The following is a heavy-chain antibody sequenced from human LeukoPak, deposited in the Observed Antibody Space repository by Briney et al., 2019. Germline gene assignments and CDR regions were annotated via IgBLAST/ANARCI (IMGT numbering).Heavy chain of an antibody. Sequence: SQALSLTCAVSGGSISSGGYSWSWIRQPPGKGLEWIGYIYHSGSTYYNPSLKSRVTISVDRSKNQFSLKLSSVTAADTAVYYCARGTYDSSGYYYRDQEYYFDYWGQGTLVTVSS. CDR1: GGSISSGGYS. CDR3: ARGTYDSSGYYYRDQEYYFDY. D-gene: IGHD3-22*01. V-gene: IGHV4-30-2*01. J-gene: IGHJ4*02. CDR2: IYHSGST.